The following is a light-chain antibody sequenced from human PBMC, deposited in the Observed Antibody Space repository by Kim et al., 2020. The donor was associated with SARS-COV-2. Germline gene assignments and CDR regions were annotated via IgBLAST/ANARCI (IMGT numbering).Light chain of an antibody. V-gene: IGKV2-28*01. CDR3: MQALQTPLT. CDR1: QSLLHSNGYNC. J-gene: IGKJ2*01. CDR2: LGS. Sequence: DIVMTQSPLSLPVTPGEPASISCRSSQSLLHSNGYNCLDWYLQKPGQSPQLLIYLGSNRASGVPDRFSGSGSGTDFTLKISRVEAEDVGVYYCMQALQTPLTFGQGTKLEI.